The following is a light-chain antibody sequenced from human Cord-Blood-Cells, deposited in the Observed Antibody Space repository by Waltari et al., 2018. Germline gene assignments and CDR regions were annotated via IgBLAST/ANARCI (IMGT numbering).Light chain of an antibody. Sequence: DIKMTKSPSSLSASLGDRVTITCRASQSISSYLNWYQQKPGKAPKLLIYAASSLQSGVPTRFSGSGSGTYFTLTISSLQPEYVATYYCQQSYNTTYTFGQGTKLEIK. V-gene: IGKV1-39*01. CDR2: AAS. J-gene: IGKJ2*01. CDR1: QSISSY. CDR3: QQSYNTTYT.